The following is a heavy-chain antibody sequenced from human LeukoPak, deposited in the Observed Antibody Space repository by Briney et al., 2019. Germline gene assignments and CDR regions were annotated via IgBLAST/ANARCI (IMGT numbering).Heavy chain of an antibody. CDR2: INSDGNTT. CDR3: ERGRGSGSSDY. CDR1: QFTFEDYA. D-gene: IGHD3-10*01. V-gene: IGHV3-74*01. Sequence: PGLSLRLSCAASQFTFEDYAMHWVRQAPGKGLVWVSRINSDGNTTTYADSVKGRFTISRDNAKNTLYLQMNSLRAEATAVYYCERGRGSGSSDYWGQGTLVTVSS. J-gene: IGHJ4*02.